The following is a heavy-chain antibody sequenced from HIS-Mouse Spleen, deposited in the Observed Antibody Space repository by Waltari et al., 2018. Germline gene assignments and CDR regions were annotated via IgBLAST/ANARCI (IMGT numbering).Heavy chain of an antibody. V-gene: IGHV3-30*18. D-gene: IGHD1-26*01. Sequence: QVQLVESGGGVVQPGRSLRLSCAASGFTFSSYGMHWVRQAPGKGRGWVAVISCDGSNKYYADSVKGRFTISRDNSKNTLYLQMNSLRAEDTAVYYCAKDRGSPLYCDYWCQGTLVTVSS. CDR1: GFTFSSYG. J-gene: IGHJ4*02. CDR3: AKDRGSPLYCDY. CDR2: ISCDGSNK.